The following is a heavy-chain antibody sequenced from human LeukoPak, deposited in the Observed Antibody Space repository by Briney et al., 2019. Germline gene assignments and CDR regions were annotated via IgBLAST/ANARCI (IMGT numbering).Heavy chain of an antibody. Sequence: AGSLSLAWSAAAFSVNSNYTRWGSLAAGGGLGWVFVIFSGGSTYSDDSVKGQFPCSRANSKTKLTLKMNSLRTGDTAVYYCARDRGYYESSGYITLVAFDIWGEGTMLTVSS. D-gene: IGHD3-22*01. CDR3: ARDRGYYESSGYITLVAFDI. CDR1: AFSVNSNY. V-gene: IGHV3-53*01. J-gene: IGHJ3*02. CDR2: IFSGGST.